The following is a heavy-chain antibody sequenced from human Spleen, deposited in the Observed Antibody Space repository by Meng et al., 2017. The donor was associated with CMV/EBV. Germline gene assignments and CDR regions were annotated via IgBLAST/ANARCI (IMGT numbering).Heavy chain of an antibody. CDR3: VKDRGSGDYYNLGYFDY. Sequence: FTFRAFAMHWVRQAPGKGLEWVAFIQYDGSNKYYAASVKGRFTISRDNSENTLSVQMTSLRVEDTAVYYCVKDRGSGDYYNLGYFDYWGQGTLVTVSS. CDR2: IQYDGSNK. CDR1: FTFRAFA. D-gene: IGHD3-10*01. J-gene: IGHJ4*02. V-gene: IGHV3-30*02.